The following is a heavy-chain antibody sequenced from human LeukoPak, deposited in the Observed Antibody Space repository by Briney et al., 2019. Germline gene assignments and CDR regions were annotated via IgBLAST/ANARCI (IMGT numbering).Heavy chain of an antibody. Sequence: SETLSLTCTVSGGSLSSYYWSWIRQPPGKGLEWIGYIYYSGSTNYNPSLKSRVTISVDTSKNQFSLKRSSVTAADTAVYYCARVRSSSWKFDYWGQGTLVTVSS. CDR3: ARVRSSSWKFDY. V-gene: IGHV4-59*01. CDR1: GGSLSSYY. J-gene: IGHJ4*02. CDR2: IYYSGST. D-gene: IGHD6-13*01.